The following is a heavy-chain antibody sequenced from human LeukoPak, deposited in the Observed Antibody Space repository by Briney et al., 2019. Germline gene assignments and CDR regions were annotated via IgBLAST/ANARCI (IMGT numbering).Heavy chain of an antibody. J-gene: IGHJ4*02. D-gene: IGHD5-24*01. CDR1: GFTFGDYA. V-gene: IGHV3-30-3*01. Sequence: QPGRSLRLSCTASGFTFGDYAMSWVRQAPGKGLEWVAFISYDRSNTYYADSVKGRFTISRDNSKNTLYLQMNSLRAEDAAVYYCASKRETITAPGPFDYWGQGTRVSVSS. CDR2: ISYDRSNT. CDR3: ASKRETITAPGPFDY.